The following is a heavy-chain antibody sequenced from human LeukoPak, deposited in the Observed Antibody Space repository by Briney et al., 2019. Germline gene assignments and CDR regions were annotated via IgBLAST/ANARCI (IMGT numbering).Heavy chain of an antibody. Sequence: SETLSLTCTVSGDSISNYYWSWVRQPAGKGLEWIGRIYASGSSNYNPSLKSRITMSVDTSKNQFSLRLSSVTAADTAVYYCARCLNTYYYDNSGYSPEHYYMDVWGKGTTVIVSS. CDR2: IYASGSS. J-gene: IGHJ6*03. CDR1: GDSISNYY. D-gene: IGHD3-22*01. CDR3: ARCLNTYYYDNSGYSPEHYYMDV. V-gene: IGHV4-4*07.